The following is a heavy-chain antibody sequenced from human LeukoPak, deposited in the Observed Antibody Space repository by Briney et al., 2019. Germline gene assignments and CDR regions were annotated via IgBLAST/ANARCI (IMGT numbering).Heavy chain of an antibody. CDR2: IYYSGST. J-gene: IGHJ5*02. D-gene: IGHD3-22*01. V-gene: IGHV4-39*01. CDR1: GGSISSSSYY. Sequence: SETLSLTCTVSGGSISSSSYYCGWIRQPPGKGLEWIGSIYYSGSTYYNPSLKSRVTISVDTSKNQFSLKLSSVTAADTAVYYCARHSYYYDSSGYFNWFDPWGQGTLVTVSS. CDR3: ARHSYYYDSSGYFNWFDP.